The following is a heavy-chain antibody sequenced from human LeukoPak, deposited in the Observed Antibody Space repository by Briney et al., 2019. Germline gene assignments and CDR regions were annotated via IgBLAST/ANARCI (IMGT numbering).Heavy chain of an antibody. D-gene: IGHD2-2*01. V-gene: IGHV3-21*01. Sequence: GGSLRLSCAASGFTFSSYSMNWVRQAPGKGLEWVSSISSSSIYIYYADSVKGRFTISRDNAKNSLYLQMNSLRAEDTAVYYCARATTLGPAAMIEGAFDIWGQGTMVTVSS. CDR1: GFTFSSYS. CDR3: ARATTLGPAAMIEGAFDI. CDR2: ISSSSIYI. J-gene: IGHJ3*02.